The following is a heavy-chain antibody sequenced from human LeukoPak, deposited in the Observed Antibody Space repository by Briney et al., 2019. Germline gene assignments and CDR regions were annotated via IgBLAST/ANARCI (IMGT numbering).Heavy chain of an antibody. CDR2: INSDGSST. Sequence: QTGGSLRLSCAASGFTFSSYWMHWVRQAPGKGLVWVSRINSDGSSTSYADSVKGRFTISRDNAKNTLYLQMNSLRAEDTAVYYCARVIQFSVAGLDYWGQGTLVTVSS. V-gene: IGHV3-74*01. CDR3: ARVIQFSVAGLDY. CDR1: GFTFSSYW. J-gene: IGHJ4*02. D-gene: IGHD6-19*01.